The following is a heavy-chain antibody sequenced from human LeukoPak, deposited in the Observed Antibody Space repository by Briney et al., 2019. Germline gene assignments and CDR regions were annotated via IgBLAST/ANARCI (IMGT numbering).Heavy chain of an antibody. V-gene: IGHV3-23*01. CDR2: ISGSGGST. CDR3: AKSPTPMNYYDSSGYYSGGWFDY. D-gene: IGHD3-22*01. Sequence: GGSLRLSCAASGFTFSSYAMSWGRQAPGEGLEWVSAISGSGGSTYYADSVKGRFTISRDNSKNTLYLQMNSLRAEDTAVYYCAKSPTPMNYYDSSGYYSGGWFDYWGQGTLVTVSS. CDR1: GFTFSSYA. J-gene: IGHJ4*02.